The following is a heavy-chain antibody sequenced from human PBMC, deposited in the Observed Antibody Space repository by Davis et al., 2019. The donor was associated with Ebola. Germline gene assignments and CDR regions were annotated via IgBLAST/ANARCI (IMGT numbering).Heavy chain of an antibody. CDR3: GVVAATAPDY. D-gene: IGHD2-15*01. Sequence: GESLKISCAASGFTFDDYAMHWVRQAPGKGLEWVSGITGSDGSTYCADSVKGRFTISRDNAKNSLYLQMNSLRAEDTAVYYCGVVAATAPDYWGQGTLVTVSS. V-gene: IGHV3-23*01. CDR1: GFTFDDYA. J-gene: IGHJ4*02. CDR2: ITGSDGST.